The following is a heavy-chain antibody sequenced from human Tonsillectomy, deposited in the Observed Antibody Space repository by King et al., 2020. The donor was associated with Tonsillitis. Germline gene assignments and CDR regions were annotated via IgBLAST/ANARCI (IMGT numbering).Heavy chain of an antibody. CDR2: INPNSGGT. D-gene: IGHD2-2*01. CDR3: ARERLEVPGTIYYHYAMDV. V-gene: IGHV1-2*02. Sequence: VQLVESGAEVKKPGASVKVSCKASGYIFTDYYMHWVRQAPGQGLEWMGWINPNSGGTNYAQTFQGRVTMTWDTSISTAYMELSRLRSDHTAVYYCARERLEVPGTIYYHYAMDVWGQGTTVTVSS. J-gene: IGHJ6*02. CDR1: GYIFTDYY.